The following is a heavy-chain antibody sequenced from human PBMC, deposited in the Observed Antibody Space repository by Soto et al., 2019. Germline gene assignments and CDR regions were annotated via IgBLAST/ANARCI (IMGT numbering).Heavy chain of an antibody. CDR2: IYYSGST. CDR1: GGSISSGDYY. Sequence: SETLSLTCTVSGGSISSGDYYWSWIRQPPWKGLEWIGYIYYSGSTYYNPSLKSRVTISVDTSKNQFSLKLSSVTAADTAVYYCARGIKNSSGWSGAFDIWGQGXMVTV. J-gene: IGHJ3*02. V-gene: IGHV4-30-4*01. CDR3: ARGIKNSSGWSGAFDI. D-gene: IGHD6-19*01.